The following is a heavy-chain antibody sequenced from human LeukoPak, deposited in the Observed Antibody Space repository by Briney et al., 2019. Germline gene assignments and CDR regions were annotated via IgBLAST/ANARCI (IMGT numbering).Heavy chain of an antibody. CDR2: IHTSGDT. D-gene: IGHD4-17*01. CDR3: IVFGDSNH. V-gene: IGHV3-53*01. Sequence: GGSLRLSCTTSGFTSNTYTLSWVRQAPGKGLEWVSAIHTSGDTCYADSVKGRFTISRDTSKNTLYLQINSLRVEDTAVYYCIVFGDSNHWGQGTLVTVSS. J-gene: IGHJ5*02. CDR1: GFTSNTYT.